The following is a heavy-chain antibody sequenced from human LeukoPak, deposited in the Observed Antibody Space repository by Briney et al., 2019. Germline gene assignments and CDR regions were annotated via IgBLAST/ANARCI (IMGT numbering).Heavy chain of an antibody. CDR2: INPNSGGT. V-gene: IGHV1-2*02. CDR1: GYTFTGYY. Sequence: APVKVSCKASGYTFTGYYMHWVRQAPGQGLEWMGWINPNSGGTNYAQKFQGRVTMTRDTSISTAYMELSRLRSDDTAVYYCARYHYCSGGSCYALGAPLLAFDIWGQGTMVTVSS. CDR3: ARYHYCSGGSCYALGAPLLAFDI. J-gene: IGHJ3*02. D-gene: IGHD2-15*01.